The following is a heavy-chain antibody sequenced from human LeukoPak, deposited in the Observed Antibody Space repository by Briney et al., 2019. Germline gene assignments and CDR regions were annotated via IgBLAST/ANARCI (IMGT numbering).Heavy chain of an antibody. V-gene: IGHV4-39*01. CDR1: GGSISSSTYY. CDR2: IYYSGTS. D-gene: IGHD3/OR15-3a*01. Sequence: SETLSLTCTVAGGSISSSTYYWGWLRQPPGKGLEWIGSIYYSGTSYYNPSLKSRVTIPVDTSKNQFSLKLSSVTAADTAVYYCARLRKGDDFWTAYYYFDYWGQGALVTVSS. CDR3: ARLRKGDDFWTAYYYFDY. J-gene: IGHJ4*02.